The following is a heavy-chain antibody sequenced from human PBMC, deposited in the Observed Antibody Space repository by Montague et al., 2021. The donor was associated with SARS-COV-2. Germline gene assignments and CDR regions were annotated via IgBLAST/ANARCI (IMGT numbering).Heavy chain of an antibody. CDR2: ISSSGRTI. V-gene: IGHV3-48*03. CDR1: GFTFSSSE. Sequence: SLRLSCAASGFTFSSSEMNWVRQAPGKGLEWVSYISSSGRTIYYADSVKGRFTISRDNAKNSLYLQMNSLRAEDTAVYHCARSYYYDSSGYYPDAFDIWGQGTMVTVSS. J-gene: IGHJ3*02. CDR3: ARSYYYDSSGYYPDAFDI. D-gene: IGHD3-22*01.